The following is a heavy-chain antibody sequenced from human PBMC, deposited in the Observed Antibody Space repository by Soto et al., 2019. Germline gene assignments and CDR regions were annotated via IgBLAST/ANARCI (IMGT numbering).Heavy chain of an antibody. V-gene: IGHV3-23*01. CDR1: GFTLTRNA. CDR2: VSNGGDYI. J-gene: IGHJ2*01. Sequence: EVQLLESGGDLVQPGGSLRLYCAASGFTLTRNAMVWVRQTPGKGLEWVSGVSNGGDYIFYADSVKGRFTISRDHSKNTLHLQMNSLSADDTAVYYCAKDNGPRGTNNWHFDLWGRGTRVTVSS. CDR3: AKDNGPRGTNNWHFDL. D-gene: IGHD2-8*01.